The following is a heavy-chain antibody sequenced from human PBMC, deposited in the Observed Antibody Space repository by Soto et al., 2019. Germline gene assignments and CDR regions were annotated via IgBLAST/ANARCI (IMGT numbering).Heavy chain of an antibody. CDR2: IYYSGST. CDR1: GGSISSYY. D-gene: IGHD4-17*01. J-gene: IGHJ4*02. CDR3: ARHAPNDYGDYRYYFDY. Sequence: QVQLQESGPGLVKPSETLSLTCTVSGGSISSYYWSWIRQPPGKGLEWIGYIYYSGSTNYNPSLKSRVTISVDTSKNQFSLKLSSVTAADTAVYYCARHAPNDYGDYRYYFDYWGQGTLVTVSS. V-gene: IGHV4-59*08.